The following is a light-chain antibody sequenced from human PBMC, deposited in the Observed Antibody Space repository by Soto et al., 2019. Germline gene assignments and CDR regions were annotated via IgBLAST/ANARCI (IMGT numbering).Light chain of an antibody. Sequence: EIVLTQSPGTLSLSPGERATLSCRASQSVSNNFLAWHQQKPGQGPRLLIYGASSRAGGIPDRFRGSGSGTDFTLTIAGLEPEDFAVYYCQQYGSSPFTFCPGTKVDIK. CDR2: GAS. CDR3: QQYGSSPFT. CDR1: QSVSNNF. J-gene: IGKJ3*01. V-gene: IGKV3-20*01.